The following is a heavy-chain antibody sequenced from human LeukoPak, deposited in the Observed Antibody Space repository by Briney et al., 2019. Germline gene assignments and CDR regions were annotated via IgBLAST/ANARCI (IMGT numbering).Heavy chain of an antibody. CDR2: ISYSGTT. D-gene: IGHD6-13*01. Sequence: SETLSLTCTVSGGSISTDYWSWIRQPPGKGLEWIGYISYSGTTNYNPSLKSRVTTSVDTSKSQFSLKLSSVTAADTAVYYCAREGSAAGLPDYWGQGTLVTVSS. CDR1: GGSISTDY. V-gene: IGHV4-59*01. CDR3: AREGSAAGLPDY. J-gene: IGHJ4*02.